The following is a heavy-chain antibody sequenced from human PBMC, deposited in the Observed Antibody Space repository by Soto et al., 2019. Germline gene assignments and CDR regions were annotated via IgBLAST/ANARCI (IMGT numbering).Heavy chain of an antibody. Sequence: SETLSLTCIVSGESISSSSYYWGWIRQPPGKGLEWIGSIYYSGRTYYNPSFKSRVTISIDTSKNQFSLKLSSVTATDTAVYYCARQRTTVVTQAYFDHWGQGALVTVSS. CDR2: IYYSGRT. J-gene: IGHJ4*02. D-gene: IGHD2-21*02. V-gene: IGHV4-39*01. CDR3: ARQRTTVVTQAYFDH. CDR1: GESISSSSYY.